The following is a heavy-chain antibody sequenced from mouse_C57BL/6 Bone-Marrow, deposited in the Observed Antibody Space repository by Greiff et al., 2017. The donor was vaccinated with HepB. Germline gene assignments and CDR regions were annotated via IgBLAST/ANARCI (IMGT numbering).Heavy chain of an antibody. J-gene: IGHJ3*01. Sequence: VHLVESGAELVRPGASVTLSCKASGYTFTDYEMHWVKQTPVPGLEWIGAIDPETGGTAYNQKFKGKAILTADKSSSTAYMELRSLTSEDSAVYYGTRDGSSPAWVADWGQGTLVTVSA. CDR3: TRDGSSPAWVAD. V-gene: IGHV1-15*01. CDR2: IDPETGGT. CDR1: GYTFTDYE. D-gene: IGHD1-1*01.